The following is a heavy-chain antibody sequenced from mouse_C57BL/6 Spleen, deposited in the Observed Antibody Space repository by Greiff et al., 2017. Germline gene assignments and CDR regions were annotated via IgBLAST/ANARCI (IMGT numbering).Heavy chain of an antibody. CDR3: ALLGAQADYFDY. D-gene: IGHD3-2*02. Sequence: QVQLQQPGAELVKPGASVKLSCKASGYTFTSYCMQWVKQRPGRGLEWIGRFDPNSGGTKYNEKFKSKATLTVDKPSSTAYMQLSSLTSEYSAVYYCALLGAQADYFDYWGQGTTLTVSA. CDR1: GYTFTSYC. CDR2: FDPNSGGT. V-gene: IGHV1-72*01. J-gene: IGHJ2*01.